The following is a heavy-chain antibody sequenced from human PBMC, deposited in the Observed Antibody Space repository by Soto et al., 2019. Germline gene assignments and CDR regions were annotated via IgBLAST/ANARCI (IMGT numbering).Heavy chain of an antibody. CDR2: IYYSGST. Sequence: PSETLSLTCTVSGGSISSADYYWSWGRQPPGKGLEWIGYIYYSGSTFFNPSLKSRVTISKDTSRNQFSLRLNSVTAADTAVYYCARAIVVTIGGMDVWGQGTTVTVSS. V-gene: IGHV4-30-4*01. CDR3: ARAIVVTIGGMDV. CDR1: GGSISSADYY. J-gene: IGHJ6*02. D-gene: IGHD5-12*01.